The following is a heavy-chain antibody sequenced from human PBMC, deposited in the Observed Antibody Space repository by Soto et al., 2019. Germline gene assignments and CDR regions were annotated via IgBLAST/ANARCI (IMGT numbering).Heavy chain of an antibody. V-gene: IGHV1-69*12. D-gene: IGHD2-21*01. Sequence: QVQLVQSGAEVKKPGSSVRVSCKTSGGNFKNYGLSWVRQAPGRGLEWMGGIVPSFGMANYGQIFQGRVTITADESTDTVYMELSSLKYEDTAIYYGAREIAALGFQFWGQGTLVTVSS. CDR2: IVPSFGMA. CDR1: GGNFKNYG. CDR3: AREIAALGFQF. J-gene: IGHJ4*02.